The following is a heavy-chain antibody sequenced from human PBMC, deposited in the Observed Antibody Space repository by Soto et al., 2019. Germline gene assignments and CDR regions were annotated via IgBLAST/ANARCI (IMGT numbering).Heavy chain of an antibody. CDR2: INHSGST. Sequence: QVQLQQWGAGLLKPSETLSLTCAVYGGSFSGYYWSWIRQPPGKGLEWIGEINHSGSTNYNPSLKSRVTISVDTSKNQFSLKLSSVTAADTAVYYCARTVVTAIPLPFDYWGQGTLVTVSS. CDR1: GGSFSGYY. D-gene: IGHD2-21*02. V-gene: IGHV4-34*01. J-gene: IGHJ4*02. CDR3: ARTVVTAIPLPFDY.